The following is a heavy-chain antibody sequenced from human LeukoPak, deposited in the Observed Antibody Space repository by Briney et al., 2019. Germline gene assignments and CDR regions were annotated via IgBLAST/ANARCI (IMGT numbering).Heavy chain of an antibody. V-gene: IGHV3-11*04. Sequence: GGSLRLSCTASRFTFSDHYMTWIRQAPGKGLEWLSYISAGGRTVHYADSVKGRFTISRDNSKNTLYLQMNSLRGEDTAVYYCARDYGGSYYFDYWGQGTLVTVSS. D-gene: IGHD2-15*01. CDR1: RFTFSDHY. CDR3: ARDYGGSYYFDY. CDR2: ISAGGRTV. J-gene: IGHJ4*02.